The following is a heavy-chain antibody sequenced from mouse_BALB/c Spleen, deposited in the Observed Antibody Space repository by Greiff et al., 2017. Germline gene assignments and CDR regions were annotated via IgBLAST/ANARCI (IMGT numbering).Heavy chain of an antibody. V-gene: IGHV2-9*02. CDR2: IWAGGST. CDR1: GFSLTSYG. J-gene: IGHJ2*01. CDR3: AREGDPYYFDY. Sequence: VQLQQSGPGLVQPSQSLSITCTVSGFSLTSYGVHWVRQPPGKGLEWLGVIWAGGSTNYNSALMSRLSISKDNSKSQVFLKMNSLQTDDTAMYYCAREGDPYYFDYWGQGTTLTVSS.